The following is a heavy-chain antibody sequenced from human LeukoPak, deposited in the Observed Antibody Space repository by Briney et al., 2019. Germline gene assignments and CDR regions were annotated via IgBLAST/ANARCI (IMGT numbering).Heavy chain of an antibody. D-gene: IGHD3-3*01. V-gene: IGHV1-18*01. CDR3: ARTHDFWNARKGDYFDP. Sequence: ASVKVSCKASGYTFGSYYISWVRQAPGQGLEWMGWISGYNGNTNYAQRFQDRITMTVDKSTTTVYMELKSLRSDDTAVYYCARTHDFWNARKGDYFDPWGQGTLVTVSS. CDR2: ISGYNGNT. J-gene: IGHJ4*02. CDR1: GYTFGSYY.